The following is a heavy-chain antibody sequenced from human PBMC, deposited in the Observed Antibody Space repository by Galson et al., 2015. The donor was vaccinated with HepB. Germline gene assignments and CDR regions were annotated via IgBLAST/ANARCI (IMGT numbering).Heavy chain of an antibody. Sequence: SLRLSYAASGFTVSSNYMSWVRQAPGKGLEWVSVIYSGGSTYYADSVKGRFTISRDNSKNTLYLQMNSLRAEDTAVYYCARDSRSDYMDVWGKGTTVTVSS. CDR1: GFTVSSNY. J-gene: IGHJ6*03. CDR3: ARDSRSDYMDV. V-gene: IGHV3-53*01. CDR2: IYSGGST.